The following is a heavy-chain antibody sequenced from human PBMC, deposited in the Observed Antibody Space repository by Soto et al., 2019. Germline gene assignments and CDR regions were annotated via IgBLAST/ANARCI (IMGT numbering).Heavy chain of an antibody. Sequence: GGSLRLSCAASGFTFSSYAMSWVRQAPGKGLEWVSAISGSGGSTYYADSVKGRFTISRDNSKNTLYLQMNSLRAEDTAVYYCAKAKDYVWGSYRYPGDPWGQGTLVTVSS. D-gene: IGHD3-16*02. V-gene: IGHV3-23*01. CDR3: AKAKDYVWGSYRYPGDP. J-gene: IGHJ5*02. CDR2: ISGSGGST. CDR1: GFTFSSYA.